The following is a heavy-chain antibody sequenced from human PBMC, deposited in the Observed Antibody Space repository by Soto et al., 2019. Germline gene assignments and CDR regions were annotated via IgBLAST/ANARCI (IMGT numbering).Heavy chain of an antibody. CDR2: ISNDGSS. V-gene: IGHV3-74*01. Sequence: EVQLVESGGGLVQPGGSLRLSCVASGFTFSSYWMHWVRQAPGKGLVWVSSISNDGSSIYADPVKGRFTISSDNAKNTLYLQMNSLSAEDTGGYYCARLPNKSPQNWGQGTLVIVSP. J-gene: IGHJ1*01. CDR1: GFTFSSYW. CDR3: ARLPNKSPQN.